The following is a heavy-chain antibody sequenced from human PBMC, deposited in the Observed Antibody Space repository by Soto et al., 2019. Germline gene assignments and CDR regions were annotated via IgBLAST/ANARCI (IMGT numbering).Heavy chain of an antibody. J-gene: IGHJ4*02. CDR2: IYFGGTT. CDR1: GGSISPNY. D-gene: IGHD3-22*01. V-gene: IGHV4-59*08. Sequence: QVQLQESGPGLVKPSETLSLTCTVSGGSISPNYWSWIRQPPGKGLEWIGYIYFGGTTIYNPSLMSRVTISVDTSKNQFALKLTSVTAADTAVYYCARLGGYFQALDSWGQGTLVTVSS. CDR3: ARLGGYFQALDS.